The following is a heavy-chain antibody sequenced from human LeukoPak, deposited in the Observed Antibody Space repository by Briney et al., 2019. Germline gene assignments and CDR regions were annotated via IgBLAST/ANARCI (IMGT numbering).Heavy chain of an antibody. CDR3: AEGTTYYDILTGYGYPYYFDY. Sequence: PGGSLRLSCAASGFTFSSYAMSWVRQAPGKGLEWVSAISGSGGSTYYADSVKGRFTISRDNSKNTLYVQMNSLRAEDTATYYCAEGTTYYDILTGYGYPYYFDYWGQGTLVTVSS. D-gene: IGHD3-9*01. CDR1: GFTFSSYA. CDR2: ISGSGGST. V-gene: IGHV3-23*01. J-gene: IGHJ4*02.